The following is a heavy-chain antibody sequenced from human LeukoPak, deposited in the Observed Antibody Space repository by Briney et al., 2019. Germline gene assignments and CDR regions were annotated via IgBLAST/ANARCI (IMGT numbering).Heavy chain of an antibody. CDR1: GGTFNSYT. D-gene: IGHD3-22*01. V-gene: IGHV1-69*02. Sequence: ASVKVSCKASGGTFNSYTISWVRQAPGQGLEWMGRIIPILGIANYAQKFQGRVTITADKSTSTAYMELSSLRSEDTAVYSCARGSGYFQFDYWGQGALVTVSS. CDR3: ARGSGYFQFDY. CDR2: IIPILGIA. J-gene: IGHJ4*02.